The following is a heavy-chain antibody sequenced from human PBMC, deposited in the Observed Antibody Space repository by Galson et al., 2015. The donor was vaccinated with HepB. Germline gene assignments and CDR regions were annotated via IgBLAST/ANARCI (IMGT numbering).Heavy chain of an antibody. V-gene: IGHV4-59*01. CDR2: MFHSGSS. D-gene: IGHD5-12*01. CDR1: GGSFKEYY. CDR3: ARVSGYRSGYSYYYMDV. J-gene: IGHJ6*03. Sequence: SETLSLTCTVSGGSFKEYYWSWVRQSPGKGLEWIGYMFHSGSSNYSPSLKGRVTILMDMSKSHFSLNLRSVTAADTAVYYCARVSGYRSGYSYYYMDVWGKGTTVTVSS.